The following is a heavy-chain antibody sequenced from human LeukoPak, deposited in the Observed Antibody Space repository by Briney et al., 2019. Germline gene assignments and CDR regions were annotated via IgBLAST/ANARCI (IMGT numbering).Heavy chain of an antibody. CDR2: IIPILGIA. J-gene: IGHJ4*02. V-gene: IGHV1-69*02. D-gene: IGHD2-2*01. CDR3: ARVDCSSTSCYSFDY. Sequence: SVKVSCKASGYTFSSYTISWVRQAPGQGLEWMGRIIPILGIANYAQKFQGRVTVTADKSTSTAYMELSSLRSEDTAVYYCARVDCSSTSCYSFDYWGQGTLVTVSS. CDR1: GYTFSSYT.